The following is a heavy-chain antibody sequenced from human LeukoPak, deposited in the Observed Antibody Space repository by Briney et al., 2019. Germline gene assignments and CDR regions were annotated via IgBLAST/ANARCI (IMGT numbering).Heavy chain of an antibody. V-gene: IGHV3-48*03. Sequence: GGSLRLFCAVSGFTFSYYEMNWVRQAPGKGLEWVSYISSSGSTLCYADSVKGRFTISRDNSQNSLYLQMNSLRAEDTAVYYCARESQSAYYFDSSGYEDAFDIWGQGTMVTVSS. J-gene: IGHJ3*02. CDR3: ARESQSAYYFDSSGYEDAFDI. D-gene: IGHD3-22*01. CDR1: GFTFSYYE. CDR2: ISSSGSTL.